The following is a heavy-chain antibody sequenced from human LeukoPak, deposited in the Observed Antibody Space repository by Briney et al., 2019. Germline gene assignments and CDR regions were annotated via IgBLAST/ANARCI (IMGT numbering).Heavy chain of an antibody. CDR3: AKEIYDYGGNYYGMDV. CDR2: ISGSGGST. D-gene: IGHD4-23*01. CDR1: GFTFSSYA. J-gene: IGHJ6*02. Sequence: PGGSLRLSCAASGFTFSSYAMSWVRQAPGKGLEWVSAISGSGGSTYYADSVKGRFTISRDSSKNTLYLQMNSLRAEDTAVYYCAKEIYDYGGNYYGMDVWGQGTTVTVSS. V-gene: IGHV3-23*01.